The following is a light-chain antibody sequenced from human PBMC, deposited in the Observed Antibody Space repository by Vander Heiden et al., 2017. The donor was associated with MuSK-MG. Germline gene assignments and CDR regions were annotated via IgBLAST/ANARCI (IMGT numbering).Light chain of an antibody. CDR2: GKN. J-gene: IGLJ2*01. V-gene: IGLV3-19*01. CDR1: SLRTYY. Sequence: SSELTQDPAVSVALGQTVRITCQGDSLRTYYASWYQQKPGQAPVRVIVGKNNRPSGIPDRFSSSSSGNTASFKITGAQAEDEADDYCNYPDSSGNHVVFGGGTNMTVL. CDR3: NYPDSSGNHVV.